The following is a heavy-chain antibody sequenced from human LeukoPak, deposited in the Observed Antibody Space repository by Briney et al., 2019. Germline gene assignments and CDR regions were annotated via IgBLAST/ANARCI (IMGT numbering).Heavy chain of an antibody. CDR1: GFTFSGYS. J-gene: IGHJ4*02. CDR3: AREMGYCSSTSCLGGDDY. V-gene: IGHV3-21*01. D-gene: IGHD2-2*01. CDR2: ISTSSSYI. Sequence: GGSLRLSCAASGFTFSGYSMNWVRQAPGKGLEWVSSISTSSSYIYYADSVKGRFTISRDNAKNSLYLQMNSLRAEDTAVYYCAREMGYCSSTSCLGGDDYWGQGTLVTVSS.